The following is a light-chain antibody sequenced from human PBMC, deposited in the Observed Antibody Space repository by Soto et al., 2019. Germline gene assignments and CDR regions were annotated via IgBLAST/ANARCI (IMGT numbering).Light chain of an antibody. CDR1: NSDVGYYNY. J-gene: IGLJ2*01. CDR2: DVT. Sequence: SALTQPASVSGSPGQSIAISCTGTNSDVGYYNYVSWYQHHPGKAPKLIISDVTNRPSGVSNRFSGSKSGNTASLTISGLQAEDEADYYCSSSTSRTTLVFGGGTKVTVL. CDR3: SSSTSRTTLV. V-gene: IGLV2-14*03.